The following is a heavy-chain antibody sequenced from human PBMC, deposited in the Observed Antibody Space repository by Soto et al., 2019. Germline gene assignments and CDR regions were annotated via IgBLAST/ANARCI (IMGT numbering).Heavy chain of an antibody. CDR2: IDPSDSYT. Sequence: PGESLKISCKGSGYSFTSYWISWVRQMPGKGLEWMGRIDPSDSYTNYSPSFQGHVTISADKSISTAYLQWSSLKASDTAMYYCAIYRRYSDGSGSQGGWFDAWGQGTLVTVS. V-gene: IGHV5-10-1*01. J-gene: IGHJ5*02. CDR3: AIYRRYSDGSGSQGGWFDA. CDR1: GYSFTSYW. D-gene: IGHD3-10*01.